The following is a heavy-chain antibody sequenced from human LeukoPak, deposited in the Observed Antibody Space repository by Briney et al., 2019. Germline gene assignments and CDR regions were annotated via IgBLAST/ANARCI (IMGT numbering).Heavy chain of an antibody. CDR3: ARDFGYCSSTICTMGYFDY. CDR1: GFTFSDYY. Sequence: PGGSLRLSCAASGFTFSDYYMSWIRQAPGKGLEWGSYISSSGSTIYYADSVKGRFTISRDNAKNSLYLQMYSLRAQDSPACYGARDFGYCSSTICTMGYFDYWGQGTLVTVSS. V-gene: IGHV3-11*04. CDR2: ISSSGSTI. J-gene: IGHJ4*02. D-gene: IGHD2-2*01.